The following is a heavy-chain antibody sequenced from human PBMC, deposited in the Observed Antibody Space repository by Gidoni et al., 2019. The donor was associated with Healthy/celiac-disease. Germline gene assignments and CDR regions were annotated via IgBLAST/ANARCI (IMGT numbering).Heavy chain of an antibody. V-gene: IGHV3-21*01. J-gene: IGHJ6*02. CDR1: GFTFSSYS. CDR3: AREGMIEEPMDV. Sequence: EVQLVESGGGLVKPGGSLRLSCAASGFTFSSYSMNWVRQAPGKGLEWVSSISSISSYIYYADSVKGRFTISRDNAKNSLYLQMNSLRAEDTAVYYCAREGMIEEPMDVWGQGTTVTVSS. D-gene: IGHD3-22*01. CDR2: ISSISSYI.